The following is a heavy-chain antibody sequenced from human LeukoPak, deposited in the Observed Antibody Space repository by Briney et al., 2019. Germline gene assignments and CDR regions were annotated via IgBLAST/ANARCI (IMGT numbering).Heavy chain of an antibody. CDR2: INHSGST. CDR3: ARTLGVVNWFDP. D-gene: IGHD3-3*01. CDR1: GGSFSGYY. J-gene: IGHJ5*02. Sequence: SETLSLTCAVYGGSFSGYYWSWIRQPPGKGLEWIGEINHSGSTNYNPSLKSRVTISVDTSKNQFSLKLSSVTAADTAVYYCARTLGVVNWFDPWGQGTLVTVSS. V-gene: IGHV4-34*01.